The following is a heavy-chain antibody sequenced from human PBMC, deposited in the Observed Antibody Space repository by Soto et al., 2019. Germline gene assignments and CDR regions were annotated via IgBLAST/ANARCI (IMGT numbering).Heavy chain of an antibody. CDR1: GFSFSDSG. J-gene: IGHJ4*02. CDR3: ARTRMEWALYFDN. Sequence: EVQLVESGGGLIQPGGSLRPSCEASGFSFSDSGMNWVRRAPGKGLEWISYISSSSRTIYYAASVEGRFTVSRDNVKSSVHLQMNSLRGEDTGVYYCARTRMEWALYFDNWGRGTLVTVSS. CDR2: ISSSSRTI. V-gene: IGHV3-48*01. D-gene: IGHD3-3*01.